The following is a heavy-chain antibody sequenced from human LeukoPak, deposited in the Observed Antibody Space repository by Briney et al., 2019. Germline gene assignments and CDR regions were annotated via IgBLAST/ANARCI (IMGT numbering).Heavy chain of an antibody. V-gene: IGHV4-59*08. J-gene: IGHJ5*02. Sequence: SETLSLTCTVSGGSISSYYWSWIRQPPGKGLEWIGYIYYSGSTNYNPSLKSRVTISVDTSKNQFSLKLSSVTAADTAVYYCARALVLLCCGDWFDPWGQGTLVTVSS. CDR2: IYYSGST. CDR3: ARALVLLCCGDWFDP. CDR1: GGSISSYY. D-gene: IGHD3-10*02.